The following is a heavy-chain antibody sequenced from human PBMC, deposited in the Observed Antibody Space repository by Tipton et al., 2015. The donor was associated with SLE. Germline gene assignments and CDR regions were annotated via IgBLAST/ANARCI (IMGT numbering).Heavy chain of an antibody. CDR2: IHSSGRT. CDR1: GGSISSYY. CDR3: ARVQAYEGFDP. D-gene: IGHD3-16*01. Sequence: TLSLTCTVSGGSISSYYWSWIRQPPGKGLEWIAYIHSSGRTNYNPSLKSRLTISIDTSNNQFSLRLTSVTAADTAVYYCARVQAYEGFDPWGQGTLVTVSS. V-gene: IGHV4-59*12. J-gene: IGHJ5*02.